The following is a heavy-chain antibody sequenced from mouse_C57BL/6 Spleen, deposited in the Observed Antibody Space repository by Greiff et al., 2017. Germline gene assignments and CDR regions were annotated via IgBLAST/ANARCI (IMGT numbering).Heavy chain of an antibody. CDR1: GYAFTNYL. J-gene: IGHJ4*01. V-gene: IGHV1-54*01. CDR2: INPGSGGT. D-gene: IGHD1-1*01. CDR3: ARRRITTVVAPFYAMDY. Sequence: QVQLKESGAELVRPGTSVKVSCKASGYAFTNYLIEWVKQRPGQGLEWIGVINPGSGGTNYNEKFKGKATLTADKSSSTAYMQLSSLTSEDSAVYFCARRRITTVVAPFYAMDYWGQGTSVTVSS.